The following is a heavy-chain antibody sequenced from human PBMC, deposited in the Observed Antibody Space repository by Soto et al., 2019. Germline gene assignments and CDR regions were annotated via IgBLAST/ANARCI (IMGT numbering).Heavy chain of an antibody. D-gene: IGHD2-2*01. CDR3: ARTGGGYCISTSCYGYFDY. V-gene: IGHV1-18*01. CDR1: GCTFTRYG. CDR2: ISAYNGNT. Sequence: GASVKVSCKASGCTFTRYGISWVRQAPGQGLEWMGWISAYNGNTNYAQKLQGRVTMTTDTSTSTAYMELRSLRSDDTAVYYCARTGGGYCISTSCYGYFDYWGQGPLVTVSS. J-gene: IGHJ4*02.